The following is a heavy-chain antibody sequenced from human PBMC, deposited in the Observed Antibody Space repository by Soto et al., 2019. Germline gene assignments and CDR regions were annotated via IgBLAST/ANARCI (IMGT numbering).Heavy chain of an antibody. Sequence: KPSETLSLTCTVSGGSISRGHYYWSWIRQPPGKGLEWIGYIYYSGSTYYNPSLKSRVTISVDTSKNQFSLKLSSVTAADTAVYYCARDHHGSIHYGMDVRGQGTTVTVS. CDR2: IYYSGST. CDR1: GGSISRGHYY. D-gene: IGHD6-13*01. V-gene: IGHV4-30-4*01. J-gene: IGHJ6*02. CDR3: ARDHHGSIHYGMDV.